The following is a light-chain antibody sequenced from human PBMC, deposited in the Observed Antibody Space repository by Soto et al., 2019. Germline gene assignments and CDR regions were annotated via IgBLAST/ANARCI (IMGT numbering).Light chain of an antibody. V-gene: IGKV3-20*01. CDR3: QQYSPPLT. CDR1: QSVTSSY. CDR2: GAS. Sequence: EIVLTQSPGSLSLSPGERATLSCRASQSVTSSYLAWYQQKPGQAPRLLIYGASSRATGIPDRFSGSGSGTDFTLTISRLEPEDFAVYYCQQYSPPLTFGGGTKVDIK. J-gene: IGKJ4*01.